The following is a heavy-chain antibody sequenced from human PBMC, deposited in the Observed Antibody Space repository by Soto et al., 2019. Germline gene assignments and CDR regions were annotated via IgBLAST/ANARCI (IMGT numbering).Heavy chain of an antibody. V-gene: IGHV1-8*01. J-gene: IGHJ4*02. Sequence: QVQLVQSGAEVKKPGASVKVSCKASGYTFTSYDINWVRQATGKGLEWMGWMNPNSGNTGYAHKFQGRVTMTRTTSISTAYMELSRLRSDDTAVYYCARSVELLASFDYWGQGTLVTVSS. CDR1: GYTFTSYD. CDR2: MNPNSGNT. CDR3: ARSVELLASFDY. D-gene: IGHD6-19*01.